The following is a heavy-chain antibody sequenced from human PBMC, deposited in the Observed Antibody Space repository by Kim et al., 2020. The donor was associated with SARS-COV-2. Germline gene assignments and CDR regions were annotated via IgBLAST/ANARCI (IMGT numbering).Heavy chain of an antibody. CDR2: IYYSGST. V-gene: IGHV4-39*01. CDR3: ARVRSNSGSSSSYDAFDI. CDR1: GGSISSSSCY. D-gene: IGHD3-10*01. J-gene: IGHJ3*02. Sequence: SETLSLTCTVSGGSISSSSCYWGWIRQPPGMRLEWIGSIYYSGSTYYNPSLKSRVTISVDTSKNQFSLKLRSVTAADTAVYYCARVRSNSGSSSSYDAFDIWGQGTMVTVSS.